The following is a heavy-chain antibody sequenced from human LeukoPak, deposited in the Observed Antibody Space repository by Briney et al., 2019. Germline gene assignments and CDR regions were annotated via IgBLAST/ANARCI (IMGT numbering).Heavy chain of an antibody. CDR3: ARGEGGY. CDR2: ISSSSSYI. D-gene: IGHD3-16*01. CDR1: GFTVSSNY. Sequence: GGSLRLSCAASGFTVSSNYISWVRQAPGKGLEWVSSISSSSSYIYYADSVKGRFTISRDNAKNSLYLQMNSLRAEDTAVYYCARGEGGYWGQGTLVTVSS. V-gene: IGHV3-21*01. J-gene: IGHJ4*02.